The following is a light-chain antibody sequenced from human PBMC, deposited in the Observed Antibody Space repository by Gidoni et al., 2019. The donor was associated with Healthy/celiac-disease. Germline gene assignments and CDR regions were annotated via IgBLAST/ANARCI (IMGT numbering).Light chain of an antibody. CDR2: DAS. J-gene: IGKJ5*01. CDR3: QQRSNWPLIT. Sequence: EIVLTQSPATLPLSPGERATLSCRASQSVSSYLAWYQQKPGQAPRLLIYDASNRATGIPARFSGSGSGTDFTLTINSLEPEDFAVYYCQQRSNWPLITFGQGTRLEIK. V-gene: IGKV3-11*01. CDR1: QSVSSY.